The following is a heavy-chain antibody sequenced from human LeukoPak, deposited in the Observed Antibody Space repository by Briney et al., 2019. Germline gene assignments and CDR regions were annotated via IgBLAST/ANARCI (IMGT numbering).Heavy chain of an antibody. J-gene: IGHJ4*02. CDR2: IIPIFGTA. D-gene: IGHD1-26*01. V-gene: IGHV1-69*05. CDR1: GGTFSSYA. CDR3: ARDLAVGAIGGGAY. Sequence: SVKVSCKASGGTFSSYAISWVRQAPGQGLEWMGRIIPIFGTANYAQKFQGRVTITTDESTSTAYMELSSLRSEDTAVYYCARDLAVGAIGGGAYWGQGTLVTVSS.